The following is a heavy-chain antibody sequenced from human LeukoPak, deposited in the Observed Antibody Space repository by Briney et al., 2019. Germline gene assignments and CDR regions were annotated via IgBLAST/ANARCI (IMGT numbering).Heavy chain of an antibody. CDR1: GYTLTGYY. Sequence: ASVKVSCKASGYTLTGYYMHWVRQAPGQGLEWMGWINPNSGGTNYAQKFQGRVTMTRDTSISTAYMELSRLRSDDTAVYYCARERDGSGSYGVLDYWGQGTLVTVSS. CDR2: INPNSGGT. V-gene: IGHV1-2*02. J-gene: IGHJ4*02. CDR3: ARERDGSGSYGVLDY. D-gene: IGHD1-26*01.